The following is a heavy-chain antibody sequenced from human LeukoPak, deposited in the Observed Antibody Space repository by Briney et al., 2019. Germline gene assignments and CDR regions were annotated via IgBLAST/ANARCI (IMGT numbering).Heavy chain of an antibody. Sequence: GGSLRLSCGASGFTFSSFGMHWVRQAPGKGLEWVAFIRFDGSNKYYADSVKGRFTISRDNSKNTLFLQVNSLRGEETAVYYCAREDAMAATGVDYWGQGTLVTVSS. J-gene: IGHJ4*02. CDR2: IRFDGSNK. D-gene: IGHD6-19*01. CDR3: AREDAMAATGVDY. V-gene: IGHV3-30*02. CDR1: GFTFSSFG.